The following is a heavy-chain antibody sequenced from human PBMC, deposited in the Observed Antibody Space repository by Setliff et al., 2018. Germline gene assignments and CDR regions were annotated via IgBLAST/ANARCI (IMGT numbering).Heavy chain of an antibody. Sequence: GASVKVSCKASGYTFTPYSMHWVRQAPGQRLEWLGWINSGNGNTRYSQKFQGRVTFTRDTSASTTYMEVSSLRSEDTAVYYCATEGVAISDYHYYYYMDVWGKGTTVTVSS. D-gene: IGHD3-16*01. CDR2: INSGNGNT. CDR1: GYTFTPYS. V-gene: IGHV1-3*01. CDR3: ATEGVAISDYHYYYYMDV. J-gene: IGHJ6*03.